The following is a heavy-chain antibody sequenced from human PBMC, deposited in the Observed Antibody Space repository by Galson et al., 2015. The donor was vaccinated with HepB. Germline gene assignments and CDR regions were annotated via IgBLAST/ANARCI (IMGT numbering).Heavy chain of an antibody. V-gene: IGHV1-46*01. CDR2: INTGGSST. Sequence: SVKVSCKASGYTFTSYYIHWVRQAPGQGLEWMGLINTGGSSTRNTQRFQGRVTMTRDASTSTVYMQLSSLTSEDTAVYYCGRSKGGSGWYGMDVWGQGTTVTVSS. D-gene: IGHD6-19*01. CDR3: GRSKGGSGWYGMDV. J-gene: IGHJ6*02. CDR1: GYTFTSYY.